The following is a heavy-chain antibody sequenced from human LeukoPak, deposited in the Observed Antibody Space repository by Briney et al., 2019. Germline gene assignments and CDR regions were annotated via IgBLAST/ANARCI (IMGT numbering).Heavy chain of an antibody. Sequence: ASVKVSCKASGYTFTSYGISWVRQAHGQGREGVGWISAYNGNTNYAQKLQGRVTMTTDTSTSTAYMELRSLGSDDTAVYYCARVPQLDAFDIWGQGTMVTVSS. CDR2: ISAYNGNT. CDR3: ARVPQLDAFDI. V-gene: IGHV1-18*01. CDR1: GYTFTSYG. J-gene: IGHJ3*02. D-gene: IGHD2-2*01.